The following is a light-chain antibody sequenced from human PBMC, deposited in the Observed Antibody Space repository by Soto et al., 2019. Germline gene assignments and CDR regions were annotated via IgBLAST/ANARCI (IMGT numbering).Light chain of an antibody. CDR2: LSSDSSH. CDR3: QTWGTGIVV. J-gene: IGLJ2*01. Sequence: QPVLTQSPSASASLGASVKLTCTLSSGHSSYAIAWHQQQPEKGPRYLMKLSSDSSHSKGDGIPDRFSGSSSGAERYLTISSLQSEDEADYYCQTWGTGIVVFGGGTKLTVL. V-gene: IGLV4-69*01. CDR1: SGHSSYA.